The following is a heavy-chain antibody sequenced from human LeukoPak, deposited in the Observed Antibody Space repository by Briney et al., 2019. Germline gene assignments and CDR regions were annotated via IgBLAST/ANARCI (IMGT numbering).Heavy chain of an antibody. V-gene: IGHV4-59*01. CDR1: GGSISSYY. D-gene: IGHD4-17*01. CDR2: IYYSGST. CDR3: ARLTTVTQFGY. Sequence: SETLSLTCTVSGGSISSYYWSWIRQPPGKGLEWIGYIYYSGSTNYNPSLKSRVTISVDTSKNQFSLKLSSVTAADTAVYYCARLTTVTQFGYWGQGTLVTVSS. J-gene: IGHJ4*02.